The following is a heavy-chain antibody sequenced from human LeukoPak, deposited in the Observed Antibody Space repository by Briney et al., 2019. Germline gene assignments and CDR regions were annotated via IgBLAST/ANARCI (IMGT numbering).Heavy chain of an antibody. CDR1: GYTLTELS. Sequence: ASVKVSRKVSGYTLTELSMHWVRQAPGKGLEWMGGFDPEDGETIYAQKFQGRVTMTRNTSISTAFMELSSLKPEDTAVYYCARGREVWWNPHDAFDIWGQGTMATVSS. D-gene: IGHD2-21*01. CDR2: FDPEDGET. CDR3: ARGREVWWNPHDAFDI. J-gene: IGHJ3*02. V-gene: IGHV1-24*01.